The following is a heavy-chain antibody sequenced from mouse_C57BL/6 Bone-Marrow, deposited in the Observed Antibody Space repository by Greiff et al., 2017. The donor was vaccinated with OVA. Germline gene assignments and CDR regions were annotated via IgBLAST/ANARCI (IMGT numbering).Heavy chain of an antibody. CDR2: ISGGGGNT. V-gene: IGHV5-9*01. CDR1: GFTFSSYT. Sequence: EVHLVESGGGLVKPGGSLKLSCAASGFTFSSYTMSWVRQTPEKRLEWVATISGGGGNTYYPDSVKGRFTISRDNAKNTLYLQMSSLRSEDTALYYCARGFYWYFDVWGTGTTVTVSS. J-gene: IGHJ1*03. CDR3: ARGFYWYFDV.